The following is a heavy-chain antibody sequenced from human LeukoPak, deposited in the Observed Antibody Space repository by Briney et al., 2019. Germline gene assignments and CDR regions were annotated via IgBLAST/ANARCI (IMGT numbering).Heavy chain of an antibody. Sequence: GGSLRLSCAASGFTFSNYGMHWVRQAPGKGLEWVAFIRYDGSNKYYADSVKGRFTISRDNSKNTLYLQMNSLRAEDTAVYYCAKDPFIYYYGSGSYQDYWGQGTLVTVSS. J-gene: IGHJ4*02. CDR2: IRYDGSNK. CDR3: AKDPFIYYYGSGSYQDY. V-gene: IGHV3-30*02. CDR1: GFTFSNYG. D-gene: IGHD3-10*01.